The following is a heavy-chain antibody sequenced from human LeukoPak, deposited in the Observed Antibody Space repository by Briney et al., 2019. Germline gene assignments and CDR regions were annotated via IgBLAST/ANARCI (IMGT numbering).Heavy chain of an antibody. D-gene: IGHD6-19*01. CDR2: ISGSGGST. J-gene: IGHJ4*02. Sequence: PGGSLRLSCAATGFTFSSYAMSWVRQAPGKGLEWVSAISGSGGSTYYADSVKGRFTISRDNSKNTLYLQMNSLRAEDTAVYYCAKDHLYSSGWTTDLDYWGQGTLVTVSS. CDR1: GFTFSSYA. CDR3: AKDHLYSSGWTTDLDY. V-gene: IGHV3-23*01.